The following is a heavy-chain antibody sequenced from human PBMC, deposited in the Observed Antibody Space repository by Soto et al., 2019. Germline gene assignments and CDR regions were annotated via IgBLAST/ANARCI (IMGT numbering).Heavy chain of an antibody. J-gene: IGHJ4*02. CDR3: AHRQRTVYFDY. Sequence: QITLKESGPTLVKPTQTLTLTCTFSGFSLSTSGVGVGWIRQPPGKALEWLALTYWDDDKRYSPSLKSRLTITQDTSKNQVVLTMTNMDPVDTATYYCAHRQRTVYFDYWGQRTLVTVSS. CDR2: TYWDDDK. V-gene: IGHV2-5*02. CDR1: GFSLSTSGVG. D-gene: IGHD4-17*01.